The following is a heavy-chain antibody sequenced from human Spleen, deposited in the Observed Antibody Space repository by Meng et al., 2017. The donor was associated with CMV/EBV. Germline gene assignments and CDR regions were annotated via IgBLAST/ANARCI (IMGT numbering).Heavy chain of an antibody. CDR2: INSGGSTT. D-gene: IGHD2-15*01. J-gene: IGHJ4*02. Sequence: FTSSDYSMSWIRQAPGKGLEWVSYINSGGSTTFYTDSVKGRFTISRDNANNSVFLQMNSLRAEDTAVYYCASRSGYCSGGSCYWDDWGQGTLVTVSS. V-gene: IGHV3-11*01. CDR1: FTSSDYS. CDR3: ASRSGYCSGGSCYWDD.